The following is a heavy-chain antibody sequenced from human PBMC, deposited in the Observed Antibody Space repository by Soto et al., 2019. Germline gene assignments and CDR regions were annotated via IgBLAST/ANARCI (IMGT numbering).Heavy chain of an antibody. D-gene: IGHD6-6*01. CDR3: AREGLVIAARNAAYGMDV. CDR1: GGSTGSGGYY. J-gene: IGHJ6*02. CDR2: IYYSGST. Sequence: SETLSLTCTVSGGSTGSGGYYWSWIRQHPGKGLEWIGYIYYSGSTYYNPSLKSRVTISVDTSKNQFSLKLSSVTAADTAVYYCAREGLVIAARNAAYGMDVWGQGTTVTVSS. V-gene: IGHV4-31*03.